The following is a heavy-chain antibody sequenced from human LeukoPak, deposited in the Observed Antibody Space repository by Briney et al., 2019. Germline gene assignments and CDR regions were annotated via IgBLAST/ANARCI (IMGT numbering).Heavy chain of an antibody. CDR2: ISGSGGST. D-gene: IGHD3-10*01. J-gene: IGHJ4*02. CDR1: GFTFSSYA. V-gene: IGHV3-23*01. Sequence: GGSLRLSCAASGFTFSSYATSWVRQAPGKGLEWVSAISGSGGSTYYADSVKGRFTISRDNSKNTLYLQMNSLRAEDTAVYYCGMVRGVMNFDYWGQGTLVTVSS. CDR3: GMVRGVMNFDY.